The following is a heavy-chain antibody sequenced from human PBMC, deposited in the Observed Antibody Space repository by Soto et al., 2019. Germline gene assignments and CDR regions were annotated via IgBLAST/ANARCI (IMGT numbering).Heavy chain of an antibody. CDR2: INPNSGGT. CDR3: AIGYCSGGSCYSGAQIYYYGMDV. Sequence: VKVSCKASGYTFTGYYMHWVRQAPGQGLEWMGWINPNSGGTNYAQKFQGRVTMTRDTSISTAYMELSRLRSDDTAVYYCAIGYCSGGSCYSGAQIYYYGMDVWGQGTTVTVSS. V-gene: IGHV1-2*02. CDR1: GYTFTGYY. D-gene: IGHD2-15*01. J-gene: IGHJ6*02.